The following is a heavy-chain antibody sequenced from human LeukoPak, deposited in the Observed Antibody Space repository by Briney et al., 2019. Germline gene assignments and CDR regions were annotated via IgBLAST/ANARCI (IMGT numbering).Heavy chain of an antibody. J-gene: IGHJ4*02. D-gene: IGHD3-22*01. Sequence: ASVKVSCKASGYTFTGYYMHWVRQAPGQGLEWMGWINPNSGGTNYAQKFQGRVTMTSDTSISTAFMELSRLRSDDTAVYYCAREWGNGGTTMTQGYWGQGTLVTVS. CDR1: GYTFTGYY. CDR3: AREWGNGGTTMTQGY. V-gene: IGHV1-2*02. CDR2: INPNSGGT.